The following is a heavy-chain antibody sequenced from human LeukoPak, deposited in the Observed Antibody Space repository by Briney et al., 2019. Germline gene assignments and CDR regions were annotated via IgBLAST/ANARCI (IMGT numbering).Heavy chain of an antibody. CDR3: ARDRPGSWLEYDAFDI. CDR1: GFTFSSYS. Sequence: GGSLRLSCAASGFTFSSYSMNWVRQAPGKGLEWVSSISSSSSYIYYADSVKGRFTISRDNAKNSLYLQMNSLRAEDTAVYYCARDRPGSWLEYDAFDIWGQGTMVTVSS. J-gene: IGHJ3*02. CDR2: ISSSSSYI. V-gene: IGHV3-21*01. D-gene: IGHD6-19*01.